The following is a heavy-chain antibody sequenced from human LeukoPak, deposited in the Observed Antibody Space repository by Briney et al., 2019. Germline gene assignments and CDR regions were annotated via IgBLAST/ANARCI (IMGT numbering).Heavy chain of an antibody. Sequence: SETLSLTCTVSGDPMSRYYWSWIRQPPGKGLEWIGYIYYSGSTNYNPSLKSRVTMSVDTSKNKFSLKLSSVTAADTAVYYCARYYDSSGYWSTPHFDYWGQGTLVTVSS. CDR3: ARYYDSSGYWSTPHFDY. V-gene: IGHV4-59*01. CDR2: IYYSGST. CDR1: GDPMSRYY. D-gene: IGHD3-22*01. J-gene: IGHJ4*02.